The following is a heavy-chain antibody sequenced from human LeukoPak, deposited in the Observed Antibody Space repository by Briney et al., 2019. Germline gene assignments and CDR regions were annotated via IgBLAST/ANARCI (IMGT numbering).Heavy chain of an antibody. CDR3: ARPRGDYGDYLGWFDP. V-gene: IGHV4-38-2*02. CDR2: IYYSGST. D-gene: IGHD4-17*01. J-gene: IGHJ5*02. CDR1: GYSISSSYY. Sequence: SETLSLTCTVSGYSISSSYYWGWIRQPPGKGLEWIGSIYYSGSTYYNPSLKSRVTISVDTSKNQFSLKLSSVTAADTAVYYCARPRGDYGDYLGWFDPWGQGTLVTVSS.